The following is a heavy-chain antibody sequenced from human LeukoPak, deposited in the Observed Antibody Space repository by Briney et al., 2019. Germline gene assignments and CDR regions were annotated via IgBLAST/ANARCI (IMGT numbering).Heavy chain of an antibody. V-gene: IGHV1-69*05. Sequence: SVKVSYKASGGTFSSYAISWVRQAPGQGLEWMGGIIPIFGTANYAQRFQGRVTITTDESTSTAYMELSSLRSEDTAVYYCARAKIAAAGEWYFDLWGRGTLVTVSS. CDR1: GGTFSSYA. CDR2: IIPIFGTA. D-gene: IGHD6-13*01. CDR3: ARAKIAAAGEWYFDL. J-gene: IGHJ2*01.